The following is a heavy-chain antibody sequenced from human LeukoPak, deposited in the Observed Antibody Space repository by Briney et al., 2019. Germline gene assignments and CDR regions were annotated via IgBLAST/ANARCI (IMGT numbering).Heavy chain of an antibody. CDR1: GGSISSYY. J-gene: IGHJ3*02. D-gene: IGHD4-17*01. V-gene: IGHV4-59*01. CDR3: ARSLTVTYGAFDI. CDR2: FYYSGST. Sequence: SETLSLTCTVYGGSISSYYWSWIRQPPGKGLEWIGYFYYSGSTNYNPSLKSRVTKSVDTSKNQFSLRLSSVTVADMAVYYCARSLTVTYGAFDIWGQGTMVTVSS.